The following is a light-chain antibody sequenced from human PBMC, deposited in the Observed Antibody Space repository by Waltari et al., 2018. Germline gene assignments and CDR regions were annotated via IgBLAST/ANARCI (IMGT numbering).Light chain of an antibody. CDR1: SSDVGGYNY. Sequence: QSALTQPASVSGSPGQSITISCTGTSSDVGGYNYVSWYQHHPGKAPKRIIYHVSRWPSGGSNRVSGSKSGNTASLTISGLQAEDYADYYCSSYAGYSAVVFGGGTKVTVL. J-gene: IGLJ2*01. V-gene: IGLV2-14*03. CDR2: HVS. CDR3: SSYAGYSAVV.